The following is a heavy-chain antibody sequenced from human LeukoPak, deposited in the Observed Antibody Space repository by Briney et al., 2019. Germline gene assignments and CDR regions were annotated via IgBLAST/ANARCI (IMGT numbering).Heavy chain of an antibody. V-gene: IGHV4-59*01. J-gene: IGHJ4*02. CDR2: IYYSGST. Sequence: SGTLSLTCTVSGGSISSYYWSWIRQPPGKGLEWIGYIYYSGSTNYNPSLKSRVTISVDTSKNQFSLKLSSVTAADTAVYYCARAEDKYYFDYWGQGTLVTVSS. CDR1: GGSISSYY. CDR3: ARAEDKYYFDY.